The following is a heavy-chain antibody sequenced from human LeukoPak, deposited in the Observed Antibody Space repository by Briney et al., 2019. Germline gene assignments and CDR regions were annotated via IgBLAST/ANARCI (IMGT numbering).Heavy chain of an antibody. CDR3: TTGITMVRGVIHLIDY. V-gene: IGHV3-15*01. D-gene: IGHD3-10*01. J-gene: IGHJ4*02. CDR1: GFTFSNAW. CDR2: IKSKTDGGTT. Sequence: PGGSLRLSCAASGFTFSNAWMSWVRQAPGKGLEWVGRIKSKTDGGTTDYAARVKGRFTISRDDSKNTLYLQMNSLKTEDTAVYYCTTGITMVRGVIHLIDYWGQGTLVTVSS.